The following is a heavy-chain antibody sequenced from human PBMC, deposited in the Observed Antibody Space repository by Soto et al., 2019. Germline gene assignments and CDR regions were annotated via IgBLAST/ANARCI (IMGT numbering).Heavy chain of an antibody. CDR2: IRGSGDST. D-gene: IGHD1-26*01. V-gene: IGHV3-23*01. CDR1: GFTFSSYA. J-gene: IGHJ4*02. Sequence: EVQLLESGGGLVQPGGSLRLSCAASGFTFSSYAMRWVRQAPGKGLEWVSAIRGSGDSTYYAEAVTGRFTTSRDYSKNALYLRMNSPRAEDTAVYYCARRVSGSYYAYWGQGTLVTVSS. CDR3: ARRVSGSYYAY.